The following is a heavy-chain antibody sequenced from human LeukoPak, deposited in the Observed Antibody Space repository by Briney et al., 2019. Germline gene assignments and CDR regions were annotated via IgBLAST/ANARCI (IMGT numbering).Heavy chain of an antibody. D-gene: IGHD1-26*01. CDR2: IKQDATEI. CDR3: ARLNWDDGEVSGFDQ. Sequence: GSLRLSCATSGFSFRNSWMSWVRQAPGKGLEWVANIKQDATEIYYADSVKGRLTISRDNARRSLFLQMNILRVEDTALYYCARLNWDDGEVSGFDQWGQGLSVTVSS. J-gene: IGHJ5*02. V-gene: IGHV3-7*01. CDR1: GFSFRNSW.